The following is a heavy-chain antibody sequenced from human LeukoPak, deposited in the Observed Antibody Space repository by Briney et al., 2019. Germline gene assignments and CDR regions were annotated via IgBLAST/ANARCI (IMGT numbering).Heavy chain of an antibody. CDR2: ISYDGSNK. CDR1: GFTFSSYA. Sequence: GGSLRLSCAASGFTFSSYAMHWVRQAPGKGLEWVAVISYDGSNKYYADSVKGRLTISRDNSKNTLYLQMNSLRAEDTAVYYCASRLWGSGWDIDYWGQGTLVTVSS. D-gene: IGHD6-19*01. V-gene: IGHV3-30-3*01. CDR3: ASRLWGSGWDIDY. J-gene: IGHJ4*02.